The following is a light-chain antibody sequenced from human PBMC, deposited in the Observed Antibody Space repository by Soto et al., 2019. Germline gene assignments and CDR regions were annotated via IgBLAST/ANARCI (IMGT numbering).Light chain of an antibody. CDR2: GAS. CDR1: RSISRY. J-gene: IGKJ5*01. Sequence: EIVMTQSPATLSVSPGESATLSCRASRSISRYLAWYQHQPGQAPRLLIYGASTRATGIPARFSGSGSGTEFTLTISSLEPEDFSVYYCQQRYNWPITFGQGTRLEIK. CDR3: QQRYNWPIT. V-gene: IGKV3-15*01.